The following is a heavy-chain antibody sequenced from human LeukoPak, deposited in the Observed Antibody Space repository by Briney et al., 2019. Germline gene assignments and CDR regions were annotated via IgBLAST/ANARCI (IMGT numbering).Heavy chain of an antibody. CDR3: ARIRCGRGQARCYNH. Sequence: SETLSLTCAVSGVTVSDYYWSWIRQSPEKGLEWIGEVSPGGYTTYNPSLRSRVIISEDTSENQLSLNVTSVTAADTALYYCARIRCGRGQARCYNHWAQGSLVTVSS. D-gene: IGHD2-21*01. V-gene: IGHV4-34*01. J-gene: IGHJ5*02. CDR2: VSPGGYT. CDR1: GVTVSDYY.